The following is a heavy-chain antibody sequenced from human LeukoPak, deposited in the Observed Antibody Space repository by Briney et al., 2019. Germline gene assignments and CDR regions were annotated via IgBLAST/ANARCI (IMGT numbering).Heavy chain of an antibody. D-gene: IGHD3-10*01. V-gene: IGHV1-3*01. CDR1: GYTFTSYA. J-gene: IGHJ6*02. Sequence: ASVTVSCKASGYTFTSYAMHWVRQAPGQRLEWMGWINAGNGNTKYSQKFQGRVTITRDTSASTAYMELSSLRSEDTAVYYCARDELSYGASYGMDVWGQGTTVTVSS. CDR2: INAGNGNT. CDR3: ARDELSYGASYGMDV.